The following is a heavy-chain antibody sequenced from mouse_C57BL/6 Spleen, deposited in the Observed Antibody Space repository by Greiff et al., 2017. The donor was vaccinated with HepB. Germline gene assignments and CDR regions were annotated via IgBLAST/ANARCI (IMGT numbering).Heavy chain of an antibody. Sequence: QVQLKQPGAELVKPGASVKLSCKASGYTFTSYWMHWVKQRPGQGLEWIGMIHPNSGSTNYNEKFKSKATLTVDKSSSTAYMQLSSLTSEDSAVYYCARCYYGTSQRYFDVWGTGTTVTVSS. V-gene: IGHV1-64*01. D-gene: IGHD1-1*01. J-gene: IGHJ1*03. CDR3: ARCYYGTSQRYFDV. CDR2: IHPNSGST. CDR1: GYTFTSYW.